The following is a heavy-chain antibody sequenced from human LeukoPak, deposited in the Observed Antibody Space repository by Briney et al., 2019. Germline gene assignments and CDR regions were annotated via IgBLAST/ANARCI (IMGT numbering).Heavy chain of an antibody. CDR2: INHSGST. J-gene: IGHJ4*02. CDR3: ASSSGWYVFDY. V-gene: IGHV4-34*01. Sequence: PSETLSLTCAVYGGSFSGYYWSWIRQPPGKGLEWIGEINHSGSTNYNPSLKSRVTISVDTSKNQFSLKLSSVTAADTAVYYCASSSGWYVFDYWGQGTLVTVSS. D-gene: IGHD6-19*01. CDR1: GGSFSGYY.